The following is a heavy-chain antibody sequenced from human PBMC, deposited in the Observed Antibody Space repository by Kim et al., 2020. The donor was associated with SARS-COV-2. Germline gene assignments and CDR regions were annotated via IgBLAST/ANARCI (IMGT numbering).Heavy chain of an antibody. CDR3: ARVLDSSGWYTDY. D-gene: IGHD6-19*01. V-gene: IGHV3-7*01. Sequence: YVDSVKGRFTISRDNAKNSLYLQMNSLRAEDTAVYYCARVLDSSGWYTDYWGQGTLVTVSS. J-gene: IGHJ4*02.